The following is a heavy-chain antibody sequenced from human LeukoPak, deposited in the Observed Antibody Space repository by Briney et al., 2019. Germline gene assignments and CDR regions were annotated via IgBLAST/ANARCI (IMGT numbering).Heavy chain of an antibody. J-gene: IGHJ3*02. CDR3: VNSGSYRGRNDAFDI. CDR2: ISSNGGST. D-gene: IGHD1-26*01. V-gene: IGHV3-64D*06. Sequence: PGGSLRLSCAASGFTFSSYAMHWVRQAPGKGLEYVSAISSNGGSTYYADSVKGRFTISRDNSKNTLYLQMSSLRAEDTAVYYCVNSGSYRGRNDAFDIWGQGTMVTVSS. CDR1: GFTFSSYA.